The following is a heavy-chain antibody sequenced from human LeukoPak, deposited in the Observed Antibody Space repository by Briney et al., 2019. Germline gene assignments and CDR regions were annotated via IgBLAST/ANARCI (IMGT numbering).Heavy chain of an antibody. D-gene: IGHD6-13*01. CDR2: IRHDGNAK. CDR3: ATSHGRAGND. J-gene: IGHJ4*02. CDR1: GFAFSDFW. Sequence: PGGSLRLSCAASGFAFSDFWMSWVRQAPGKGLEWVANIRHDGNAKNYVPSVRGRFTISRDNAKNSLYLQMNSLTVEDTAVYYCATSHGRAGNDWGQGTLVTVSS. V-gene: IGHV3-7*01.